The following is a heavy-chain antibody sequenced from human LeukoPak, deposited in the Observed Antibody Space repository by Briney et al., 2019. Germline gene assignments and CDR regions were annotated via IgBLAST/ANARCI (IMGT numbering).Heavy chain of an antibody. CDR1: GGSISSYY. CDR2: IYYSGST. V-gene: IGHV4-59*01. Sequence: NASETLSLTCTVSGGSISSYYWSWIRQPPGKGLEWIGYIYYSGSTNYNPSLKSRVTISVDTSKNQFSLKLSSVTAADTAVYYCARGFVVVVAATLSAFDIWGQGTMVTVSS. CDR3: ARGFVVVVAATLSAFDI. J-gene: IGHJ3*02. D-gene: IGHD2-15*01.